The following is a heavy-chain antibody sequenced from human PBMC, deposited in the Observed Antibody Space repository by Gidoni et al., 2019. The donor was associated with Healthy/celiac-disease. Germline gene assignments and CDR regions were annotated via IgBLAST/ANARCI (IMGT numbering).Heavy chain of an antibody. V-gene: IGHV3-33*01. D-gene: IGHD2-15*01. J-gene: IGHJ6*02. CDR1: GFTFSSYG. CDR2: IWYDGSNK. Sequence: QVQLVESGGGVVQPGRSLRLSCAASGFTFSSYGMHWVRQAPGKGLEWVAVIWYDGSNKYYADSVKCRFTISRDNSKNTLYLQMNSLRAEDTAVYYCARDLLVAATYYYYGMDVWGQGTTVTVSS. CDR3: ARDLLVAATYYYYGMDV.